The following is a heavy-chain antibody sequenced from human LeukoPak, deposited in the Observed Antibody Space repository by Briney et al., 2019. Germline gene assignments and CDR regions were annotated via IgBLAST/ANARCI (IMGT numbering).Heavy chain of an antibody. CDR1: GGSISSYY. J-gene: IGHJ4*02. CDR3: ASPNCSGGSCYFNS. CDR2: IYYSGST. Sequence: SETLSLTCTVSGGSISSYYWSWIRQPPGKGLELIGYIYYSGSTNYNPSLKSRVTISVDTSKNQFSLKLSSVTAADTAVYYCASPNCSGGSCYFNSWGQGTLVTVSS. V-gene: IGHV4-59*01. D-gene: IGHD2-15*01.